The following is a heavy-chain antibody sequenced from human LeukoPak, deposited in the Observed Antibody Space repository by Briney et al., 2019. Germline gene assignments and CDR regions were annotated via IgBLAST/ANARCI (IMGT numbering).Heavy chain of an antibody. Sequence: PSETLSLTCAVYGGSSSGYYGSWIRQHPGKALEWCGEINNSGSTNYNPSLKSRVTISVHTSKNQFSLKLDSVTAADTAVYYWARAVPSRWLRLGYFDYWGQETLVTVSS. CDR3: ARAVPSRWLRLGYFDY. J-gene: IGHJ4*02. CDR1: GGSSSGYY. D-gene: IGHD5-12*01. CDR2: INNSGST. V-gene: IGHV4-34*01.